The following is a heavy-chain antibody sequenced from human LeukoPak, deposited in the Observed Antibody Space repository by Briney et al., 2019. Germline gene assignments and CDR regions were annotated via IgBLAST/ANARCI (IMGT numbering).Heavy chain of an antibody. V-gene: IGHV1-2*02. D-gene: IGHD2-2*01. CDR2: INPNSGGT. CDR3: ARDIVVVPAAPRGCDY. Sequence: ASVKLSCNSSGYTFTGYYMHWVRQAPAQRLEWMGWINPNSGGTNYAQKFQGRVTMTRDTSIRTAYMELSRLRSDDTAIYYCARDIVVVPAAPRGCDYWGQGTLVTVSS. CDR1: GYTFTGYY. J-gene: IGHJ4*02.